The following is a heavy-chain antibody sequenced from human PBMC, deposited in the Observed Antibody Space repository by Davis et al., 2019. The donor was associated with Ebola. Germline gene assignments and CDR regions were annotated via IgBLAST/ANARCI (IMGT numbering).Heavy chain of an antibody. CDR2: IYYSGST. Sequence: PSETLSLTCTVSGGSISSGDYYWSWIRQPPGKGLEWIGYIYYSGSTYYNPSLKSRVTISVDTSKNQFSLKLSSVTAADTAVYYCARESRYSGYDFSTTDAFDIWGQGTIVTVSS. D-gene: IGHD5-12*01. J-gene: IGHJ3*02. CDR1: GGSISSGDYY. V-gene: IGHV4-30-4*08. CDR3: ARESRYSGYDFSTTDAFDI.